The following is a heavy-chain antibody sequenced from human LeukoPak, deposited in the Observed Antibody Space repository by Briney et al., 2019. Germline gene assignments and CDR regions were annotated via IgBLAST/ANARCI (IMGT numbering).Heavy chain of an antibody. CDR2: ISYDGSDK. V-gene: IGHV3-30*04. CDR3: ARDPRSAYYYDGSGGFDP. D-gene: IGHD3-22*01. CDR1: GFTFSNYA. Sequence: PGRSLRLSCAASGFTFSNYALHWVRQAPGKGLEWVAVISYDGSDKYYADSVKGRFTISRDNSKNTLYLQMNSLRAEDTAVYYCARDPRSAYYYDGSGGFDPWGRGTLVTVSS. J-gene: IGHJ2*01.